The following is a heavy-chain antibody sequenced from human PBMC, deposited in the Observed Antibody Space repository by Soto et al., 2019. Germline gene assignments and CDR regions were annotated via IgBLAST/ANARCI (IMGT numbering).Heavy chain of an antibody. J-gene: IGHJ6*02. CDR1: GFTFSSYA. CDR3: AKRITIFGVVITRGGMDV. CDR2: ISYQGINK. D-gene: IGHD3-3*01. Sequence: QVQLVESGGGVVQPGRSLRLSCAASGFTFSSYAMHWVRQAPGKGLEWVAVISYQGINKYYADSVKGRFTISRDNSKNALYLQMNSRRAEDTAVYYCAKRITIFGVVITRGGMDVWGQGTTVTVSS. V-gene: IGHV3-30*18.